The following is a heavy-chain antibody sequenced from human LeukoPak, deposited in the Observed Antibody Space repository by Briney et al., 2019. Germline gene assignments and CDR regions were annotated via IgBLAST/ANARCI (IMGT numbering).Heavy chain of an antibody. CDR1: GFTFSGSA. Sequence: PGGSLKLSCVASGFTFSGSAVHWVRQSSGKGLEWVGHIDKKDNLYATAYAESVKGRFTISRDGSKDTAFLHMDSLNTEDTALYYCTRDRGTYNWFDPWGQGTLVTVSS. CDR3: TRDRGTYNWFDP. J-gene: IGHJ5*02. V-gene: IGHV3-73*01. CDR2: IDKKDNLYAT. D-gene: IGHD2-15*01.